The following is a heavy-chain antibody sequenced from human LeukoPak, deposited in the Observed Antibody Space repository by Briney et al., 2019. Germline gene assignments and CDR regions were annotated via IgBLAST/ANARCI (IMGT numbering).Heavy chain of an antibody. CDR3: ARPGITGTMGYGAFDI. CDR2: ISSSSSYI. V-gene: IGHV3-21*01. J-gene: IGHJ3*02. Sequence: GGSLRLSCAAPGFTFRSYSTNWVRQAPGKGLEWVSSISSSSSYIYYADSVKGRFTISRDNAKNSLYLQMNSLRVEDTAVYYCARPGITGTMGYGAFDIWGQGTRVTVSS. D-gene: IGHD1-7*01. CDR1: GFTFRSYS.